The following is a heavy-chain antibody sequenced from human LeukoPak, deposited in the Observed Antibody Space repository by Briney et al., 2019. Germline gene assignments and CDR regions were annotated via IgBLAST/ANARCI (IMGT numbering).Heavy chain of an antibody. J-gene: IGHJ4*02. CDR1: GFMFKDYG. CDR3: ADDYSSGGHFDY. V-gene: IGHV3-23*01. D-gene: IGHD3-10*01. Sequence: GGSLRLSCEASGFMFKDYGMSWVRHAPGRGLEWISTINYSGANTHYADSVRGRFTISRDNSKNTLSLQMNSLRVEDTAIYYCADDYSSGGHFDYWGQGTRVTVSS. CDR2: INYSGANT.